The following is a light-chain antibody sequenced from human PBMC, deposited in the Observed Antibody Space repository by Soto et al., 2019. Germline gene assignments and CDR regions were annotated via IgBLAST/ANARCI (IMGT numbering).Light chain of an antibody. CDR2: AAS. CDR1: QDLDRW. J-gene: IGKJ1*01. CDR3: QQYYSFPRT. V-gene: IGKV1-12*01. Sequence: DIQITQSPSSLSASVEDRVTITCRASQDLDRWLAWYQQKPGEAPKVLIYAASNLRSGVPSRFSGSGSGTDFTLTISCLQSEDFATYYCQQYYSFPRTFGQGTKVDIK.